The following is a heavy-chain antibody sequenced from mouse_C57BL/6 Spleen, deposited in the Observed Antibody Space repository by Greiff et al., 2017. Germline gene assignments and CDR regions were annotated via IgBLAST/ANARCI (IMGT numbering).Heavy chain of an antibody. CDR2: IDPENGDT. CDR3: TGITTGAY. J-gene: IGHJ3*01. CDR1: GFNIKDDY. Sequence: EVKLVESGAELVRPGASVKLSCTASGFNIKDDYMHWVKQRPEQGLEWIGWIDPENGDTEYASKFQGKATITADTSSNTAYLQLSSLTSEDTAVYYCTGITTGAYWGQGTLVTVSA. V-gene: IGHV14-4*01. D-gene: IGHD1-1*01.